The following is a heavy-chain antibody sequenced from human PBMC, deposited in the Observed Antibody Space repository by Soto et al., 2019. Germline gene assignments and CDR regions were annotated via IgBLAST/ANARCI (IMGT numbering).Heavy chain of an antibody. Sequence: GRSMRLCCAASGFTFSSYSMNWVRQAPGKGLEWVSSISSSSSYIYYADSVKGRFTISRDNAKNSLYLQMNSLRAEDTAVYYCARDHSLVTYDFWSGYYPNWFYCRGQRTLSTVAS. V-gene: IGHV3-21*01. D-gene: IGHD3-3*01. CDR1: GFTFSSYS. CDR2: ISSSSSYI. J-gene: IGHJ5*01. CDR3: ARDHSLVTYDFWSGYYPNWFYC.